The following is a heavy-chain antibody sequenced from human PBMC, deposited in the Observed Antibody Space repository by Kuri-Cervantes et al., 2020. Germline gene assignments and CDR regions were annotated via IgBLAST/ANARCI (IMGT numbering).Heavy chain of an antibody. CDR1: GYTFTSYY. D-gene: IGHD3-22*01. CDR3: ARAGYYYDSSGYYGDAFDI. J-gene: IGHJ3*02. V-gene: IGHV1-46*01. CDR2: INPSGGST. Sequence: ASVKVSCKGSGYTFTSYYMHWVRQAPGQGLEWMGIINPSGGSTSYAQKFQGRVTMTRDTSTSTVYMELSSLRSEDTAVYYCARAGYYYDSSGYYGDAFDIWGQGTMVTVSS.